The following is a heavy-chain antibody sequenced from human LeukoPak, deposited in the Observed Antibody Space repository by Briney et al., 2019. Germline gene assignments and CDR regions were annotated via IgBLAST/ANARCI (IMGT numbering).Heavy chain of an antibody. V-gene: IGHV1-3*01. J-gene: IGHJ6*02. Sequence: ASVKVSCKASGYTFTSYAMHWVRQAPGQRLEWMGWINAGNGNTKYSQKFQGRVTITRDTSASTAYMELNSLRSEDTAVYYCARRRGYCSSTSCYTNYYGMDVWGQGTTVTVSS. CDR1: GYTFTSYA. CDR2: INAGNGNT. D-gene: IGHD2-2*02. CDR3: ARRRGYCSSTSCYTNYYGMDV.